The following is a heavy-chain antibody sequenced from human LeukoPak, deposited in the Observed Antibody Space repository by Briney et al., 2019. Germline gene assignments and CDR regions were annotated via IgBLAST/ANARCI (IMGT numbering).Heavy chain of an antibody. Sequence: SETLSLTCTVTGGSNSSYYWSWIRQPAGKGLEWIGRIYTSGSTNYNPSLKSRVTMSVDTSKNRFSLKLNSVTAADTAVYYCARGRPRLLWFGERAFYYYYMDVWGKGTTVTVSS. CDR2: IYTSGST. J-gene: IGHJ6*03. D-gene: IGHD3-10*01. CDR3: ARGRPRLLWFGERAFYYYYMDV. CDR1: GGSNSSYY. V-gene: IGHV4-4*07.